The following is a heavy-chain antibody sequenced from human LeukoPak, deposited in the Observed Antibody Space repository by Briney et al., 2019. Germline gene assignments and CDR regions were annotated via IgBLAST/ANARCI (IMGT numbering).Heavy chain of an antibody. J-gene: IGHJ4*02. Sequence: ASVKVSCKASGYTFTGYYMHWVRQAPGQGLEWMGWINPNSGGTNYAQKFQGWVTMTRDTSISTAYMELSRLRSDDTAVYYCARESDDYVLYYFDYWGQGTLVTVSS. V-gene: IGHV1-2*04. CDR2: INPNSGGT. CDR3: ARESDDYVLYYFDY. CDR1: GYTFTGYY. D-gene: IGHD3-16*01.